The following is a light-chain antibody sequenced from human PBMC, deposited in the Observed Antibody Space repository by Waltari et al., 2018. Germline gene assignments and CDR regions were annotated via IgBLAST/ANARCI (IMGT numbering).Light chain of an antibody. V-gene: IGKV1-27*01. CDR2: GAS. CDR3: QSYSTSCRT. J-gene: IGKJ1*01. CDR1: QDIRQY. Sequence: DIQMTQSPSSLSASEGDRVTITCRASQDIRQYLAWLQQKPGKVPKLLIYGASTLHSGVPSRFSGGGSGTDFTLTISSLQPEDVATYYCQSYSTSCRTFGQGTTVEIK.